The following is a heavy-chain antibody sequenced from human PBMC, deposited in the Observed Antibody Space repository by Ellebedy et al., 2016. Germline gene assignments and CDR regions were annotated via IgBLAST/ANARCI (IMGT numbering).Heavy chain of an antibody. J-gene: IGHJ5*01. CDR2: ISFDGLNP. V-gene: IGHV3-30*18. CDR1: GFTFGAYG. Sequence: GESLKISCAASGFTFGAYGMHWVRQAPGRGLEWVAMISFDGLNPYYSDSVKGRFTVSRDNSKNTLFLQMTSLKPEDTAVYYCAKDRATIVLIPVVPESWGQGTLVTVSS. D-gene: IGHD3-10*01. CDR3: AKDRATIVLIPVVPES.